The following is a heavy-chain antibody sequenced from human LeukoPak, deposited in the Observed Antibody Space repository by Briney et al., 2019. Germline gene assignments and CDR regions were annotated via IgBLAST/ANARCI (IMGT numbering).Heavy chain of an antibody. V-gene: IGHV3-7*01. Sequence: GGSLRLSCAASGFTFSNYWMTWVRQAPGKGLEWVASIKQDGSEKYYVDSVKGRFTISRDNAKNSLYLQMNSLRAEDTAVYYCARDCGGDCLALDYWGQGTLVTVSS. CDR3: ARDCGGDCLALDY. J-gene: IGHJ4*02. CDR2: IKQDGSEK. CDR1: GFTFSNYW. D-gene: IGHD2-21*02.